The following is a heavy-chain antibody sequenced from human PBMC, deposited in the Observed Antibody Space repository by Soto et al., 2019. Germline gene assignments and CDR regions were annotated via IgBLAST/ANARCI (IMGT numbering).Heavy chain of an antibody. CDR2: IKQDGGEK. CDR1: EFTFSTYW. J-gene: IGHJ4*02. CDR3: AGGSGWTSDS. V-gene: IGHV3-7*05. D-gene: IGHD6-19*01. Sequence: EVQLVESGGTLVQPGGSLRLSCAVSEFTFSTYWMTWVRQAPGKGLEWVANIKQDGGEKHYLASVRGRFTISSDSAKKSLYLEMNSLRAEDTALYYCAGGSGWTSDSWGQGTLVTVSS.